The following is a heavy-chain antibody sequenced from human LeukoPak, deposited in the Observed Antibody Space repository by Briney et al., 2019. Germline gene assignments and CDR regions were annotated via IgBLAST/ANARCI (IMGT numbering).Heavy chain of an antibody. D-gene: IGHD1-1*01. V-gene: IGHV1-2*02. J-gene: IGHJ6*02. CDR2: INPNSGGT. CDR3: AREPGTTGTVGEYYYYGMDV. CDR1: GYTFTGYY. Sequence: ASVKVSCKASGYTFTGYYMHWVRQAPGQGLEWMGWINPNSGGTNYAQKFQGRVTMTRDTSISTAYMELSRLRSDDTAVYYCAREPGTTGTVGEYYYYGMDVWGQGTTVTVSS.